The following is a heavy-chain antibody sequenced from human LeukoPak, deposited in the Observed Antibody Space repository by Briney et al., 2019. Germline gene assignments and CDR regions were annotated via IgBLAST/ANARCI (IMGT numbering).Heavy chain of an antibody. Sequence: SVKVSCKASGYTFTGYYMHWVRQAPGQGLEWMGGIIPIFGTANYAQKFQGRVTITADESTSTAYMELSSLRSEDTAVYYCARGFGVAVAGLFDYWGQGTLVTVSS. CDR2: IIPIFGTA. CDR3: ARGFGVAVAGLFDY. D-gene: IGHD6-19*01. CDR1: GYTFTGYY. V-gene: IGHV1-69*13. J-gene: IGHJ4*02.